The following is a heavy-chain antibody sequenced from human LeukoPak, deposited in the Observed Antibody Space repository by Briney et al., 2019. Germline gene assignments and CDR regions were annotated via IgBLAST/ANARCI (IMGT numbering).Heavy chain of an antibody. Sequence: GGSLRLSCAASGFTFSSYGMHWVRQAPGKGLEWVAFIRYDGSNKYYADSVKGRFTISRDNSKNTLYLQMNSLRAEDTAVYCCATRYSSSYGYWGQGTLVTVSS. V-gene: IGHV3-30*02. D-gene: IGHD6-13*01. J-gene: IGHJ4*02. CDR2: IRYDGSNK. CDR1: GFTFSSYG. CDR3: ATRYSSSYGY.